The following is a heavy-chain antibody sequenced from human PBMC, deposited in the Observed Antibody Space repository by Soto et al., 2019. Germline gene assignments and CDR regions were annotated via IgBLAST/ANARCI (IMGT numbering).Heavy chain of an antibody. J-gene: IGHJ6*02. CDR3: AREPPRGYSSYDLYYYYGMDV. Sequence: ASVKVSCKASGYTFTGYYMHWVRQAPGQGLEWMGWINPNSGGTNYAQKFQGRVTMTRDTSISTAYMELSRLRSDDTAVYYCAREPPRGYSSYDLYYYYGMDVWGQAPTVTVPS. D-gene: IGHD5-12*01. V-gene: IGHV1-2*02. CDR2: INPNSGGT. CDR1: GYTFTGYY.